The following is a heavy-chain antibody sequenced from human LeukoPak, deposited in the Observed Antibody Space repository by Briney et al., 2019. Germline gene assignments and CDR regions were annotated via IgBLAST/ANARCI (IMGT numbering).Heavy chain of an antibody. J-gene: IGHJ3*02. Sequence: GGSLRLSCAASGFTFSTSWMAWVRQAPGKGLEWVGNIKEDGTAKNYVVSVRGRFTISRDNAKNSLYLQMNSLRGEDTAVYYCTRDSGYNAFDIWGQGTMVTVSS. CDR1: GFTFSTSW. CDR2: IKEDGTAK. CDR3: TRDSGYNAFDI. D-gene: IGHD5-12*01. V-gene: IGHV3-7*01.